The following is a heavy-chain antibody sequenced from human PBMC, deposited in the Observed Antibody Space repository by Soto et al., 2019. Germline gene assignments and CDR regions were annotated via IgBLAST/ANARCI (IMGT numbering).Heavy chain of an antibody. Sequence: GGSQRLSCAASGFTFSSYARSWVRQAPGKGLEWVSAISGSGGSTYYADSVKGRFTISRDNSKNTLYLQMNGLRVEDTAVYYCAKDRLAGNFDYWGQGTQVTVSS. CDR2: ISGSGGST. V-gene: IGHV3-23*01. J-gene: IGHJ4*02. CDR1: GFTFSSYA. CDR3: AKDRLAGNFDY.